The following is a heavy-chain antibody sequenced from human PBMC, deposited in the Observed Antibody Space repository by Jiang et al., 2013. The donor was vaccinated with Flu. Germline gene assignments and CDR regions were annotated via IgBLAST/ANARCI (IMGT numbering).Heavy chain of an antibody. D-gene: IGHD3-3*01. CDR1: GGSFSGYY. Sequence: LLKPSETLSLTCAVYGGSFSGYYWSWIRQPPGKGLEWIGEINHSGSTNYNPSLKSRVTISVDTSKNQFSLKLSSVTAADTAVYYCARTYYDFWSGYYSRAFDYWGQGTLVTVSS. CDR2: INHSGST. V-gene: IGHV4-34*01. CDR3: ARTYYDFWSGYYSRAFDY. J-gene: IGHJ4*02.